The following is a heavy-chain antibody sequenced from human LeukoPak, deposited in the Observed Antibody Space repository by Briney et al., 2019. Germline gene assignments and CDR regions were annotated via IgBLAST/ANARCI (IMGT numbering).Heavy chain of an antibody. CDR2: ISAYNGNT. D-gene: IGHD3-10*01. CDR1: GYTFTSYG. Sequence: ASVKLSCKASGYTFTSYGISWVRQAPGQGLEWMGWISAYNGNTNYAQKLQGRVTMTTDTSTSTAYMELRSLRSEDTAVYYCARDYLPYYGSGGAVWGQGTTVTVSS. V-gene: IGHV1-18*01. J-gene: IGHJ6*02. CDR3: ARDYLPYYGSGGAV.